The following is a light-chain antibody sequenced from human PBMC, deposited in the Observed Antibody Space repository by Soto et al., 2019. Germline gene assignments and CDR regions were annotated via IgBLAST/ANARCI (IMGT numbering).Light chain of an antibody. CDR3: QQSDSLPIT. CDR1: QDISNY. V-gene: IGKV1-33*01. Sequence: DIQMTQSPSSLSASVGDRVTITCRASQDISNYLNWYHQRPGKAPKLLIYDASNLERGVPSRFSGNRSGTHFTFAITSLQPEDVATYYCQQSDSLPITFGQGTRLEI. CDR2: DAS. J-gene: IGKJ5*01.